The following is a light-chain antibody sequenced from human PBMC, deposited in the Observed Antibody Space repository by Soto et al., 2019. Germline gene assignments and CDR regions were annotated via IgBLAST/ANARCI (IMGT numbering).Light chain of an antibody. CDR2: DVS. Sequence: QSALTQPRSVSGSHGQSVTISCTGTSSEVGGYNYVSWYQQHPGKAPKLMIYDVSKRPSGVPDRFSGSKSGNTASLTISGLQAEDEADYYCCSYAGSVVFGGGTKLTVL. CDR1: SSEVGGYNY. CDR3: CSYAGSVV. J-gene: IGLJ2*01. V-gene: IGLV2-11*01.